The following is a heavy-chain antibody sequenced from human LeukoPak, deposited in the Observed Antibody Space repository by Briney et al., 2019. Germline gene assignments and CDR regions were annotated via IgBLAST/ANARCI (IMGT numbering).Heavy chain of an antibody. J-gene: IGHJ4*02. CDR2: IKHDGSEK. D-gene: IGHD3-10*01. Sequence: GGSLRLSCAASGFTFSSYWMSWVRQAPGKGLEWVANIKHDGSEKYYVDSVKGRFTISRDNAKNSLYLQMNTLRVEDTAVYYCARRVAFGEYFEYWGQGTLVTVSS. CDR3: ARRVAFGEYFEY. V-gene: IGHV3-7*03. CDR1: GFTFSSYW.